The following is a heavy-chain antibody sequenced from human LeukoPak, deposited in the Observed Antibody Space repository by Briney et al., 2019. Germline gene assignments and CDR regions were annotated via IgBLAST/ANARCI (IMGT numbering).Heavy chain of an antibody. Sequence: PSETLSLTCSVPGGSISNYYWSWIRQPPGKGLEWIGYIHYTGSTNYNASLKSRVTISIDPFRNQLSLKLSSVTAADTAVYFCVRQSSAAGTHWFDPWGQGTLVTVSS. D-gene: IGHD6-13*01. V-gene: IGHV4-59*08. CDR1: GGSISNYY. CDR3: VRQSSAAGTHWFDP. J-gene: IGHJ5*02. CDR2: IHYTGST.